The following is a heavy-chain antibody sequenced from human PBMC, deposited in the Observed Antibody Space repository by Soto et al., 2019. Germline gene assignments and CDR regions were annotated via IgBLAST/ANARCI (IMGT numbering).Heavy chain of an antibody. CDR2: ISAHNGNT. CDR3: ARGRYGDY. CDR1: GYTFTSYG. V-gene: IGHV1-18*01. J-gene: IGHJ4*02. Sequence: QVHLVQSGAEVKKPGASVKVSCKGSGYTFTSYGITWVRQDPGQGLEWMGWISAHNGNTDYAQKLQGRVTVTRDTSTSTAYMELRSLRSDDTAVYYCARGRYGDYWGQGAVVSVSS. D-gene: IGHD1-1*01.